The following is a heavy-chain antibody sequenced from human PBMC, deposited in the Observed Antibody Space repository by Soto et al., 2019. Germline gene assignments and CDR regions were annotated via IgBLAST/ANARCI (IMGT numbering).Heavy chain of an antibody. V-gene: IGHV4-30-4*01. CDR1: GGSISSGDYY. CDR3: ASNTYYYDSSGYYPDVIHFQH. D-gene: IGHD3-22*01. J-gene: IGHJ1*01. Sequence: PSETLSLTCTVSGGSISSGDYYWSWIRQPPGKGLEWIGYIYYSGSTYYNPSLKSRVTISVDTSKNQFSLKLSSVTAADTAVYYCASNTYYYDSSGYYPDVIHFQHWGQGTLVTVSS. CDR2: IYYSGST.